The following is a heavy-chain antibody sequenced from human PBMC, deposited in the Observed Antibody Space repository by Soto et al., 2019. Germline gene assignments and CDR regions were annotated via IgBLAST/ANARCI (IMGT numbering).Heavy chain of an antibody. D-gene: IGHD3-10*01. CDR2: ISNDGSNE. J-gene: IGHJ4*02. V-gene: IGHV3-30*18. Sequence: GWSLRLSCAGSGFTFRWFGMNWVRQAPGKGLEWVARISNDGSNEYYVDSVKGRFTISRDNSKNTLYLQMDSLRAEDTAVYYCAKGEVRGIIPSYFDYWGLGTLVTVYS. CDR3: AKGEVRGIIPSYFDY. CDR1: GFTFRWFG.